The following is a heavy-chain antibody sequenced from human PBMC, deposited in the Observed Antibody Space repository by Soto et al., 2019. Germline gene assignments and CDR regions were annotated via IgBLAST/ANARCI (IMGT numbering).Heavy chain of an antibody. CDR3: ARDRIAGSKYYYGMDF. CDR2: LIPIFGTE. Sequence: QVQLVQSGAEVKKPGSSVRVSCKASGGTFSSYAISWVRQAPGPGLEWMGGLIPIFGTENYAQKFQGRVTITAAESTSTAYMELSSLRSEDTAVYYCARDRIAGSKYYYGMDFWGQGTTGTVS. J-gene: IGHJ6*02. D-gene: IGHD6-13*01. V-gene: IGHV1-69*01. CDR1: GGTFSSYA.